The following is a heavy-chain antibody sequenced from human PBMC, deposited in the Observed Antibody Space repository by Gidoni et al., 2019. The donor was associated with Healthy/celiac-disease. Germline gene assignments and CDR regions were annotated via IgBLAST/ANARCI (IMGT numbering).Heavy chain of an antibody. Sequence: EVQLVESGGGLVQPGGSLRLSCAASGFTFSSSEMNWVRQAPGKGLEWVSYISSSGSTIDYADSVKGRFTISRDNAKISLYLQMNSLRAEDTAVYYCARDLVVVAANYYYYYGMDVWGQGTTVTVSS. J-gene: IGHJ6*02. CDR2: ISSSGSTI. CDR1: GFTFSSSE. V-gene: IGHV3-48*03. CDR3: ARDLVVVAANYYYYYGMDV. D-gene: IGHD2-15*01.